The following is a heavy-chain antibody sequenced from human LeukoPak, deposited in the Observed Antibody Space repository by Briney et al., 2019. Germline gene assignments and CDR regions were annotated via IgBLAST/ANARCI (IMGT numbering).Heavy chain of an antibody. CDR2: ISGSGGST. CDR1: GFTFSSYG. V-gene: IGHV3-23*01. D-gene: IGHD3-22*01. CDR3: ATRITMIILSAQDY. Sequence: GGSLRLSCAASGFTFSSYGVHWVRQAPGKGLEWVSAISGSGGSTYYADSVKGRFTISRDNSKNTLYLQMNSLRAEDTAVYYCATRITMIILSAQDYWGQGTLVTVSS. J-gene: IGHJ4*02.